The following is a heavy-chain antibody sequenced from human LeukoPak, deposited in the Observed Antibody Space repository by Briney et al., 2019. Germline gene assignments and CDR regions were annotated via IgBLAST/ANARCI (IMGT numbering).Heavy chain of an antibody. CDR3: ARRTTVTPNWFDP. CDR2: IYYTGST. Sequence: PSETLSLTCSVSGGPISSCRWSWIRQPPPKEVQGIGYIYYTGSTNYNPSLKSRVNISLDTSKNQFSLKLSSVTAADTAVYYCARRTTVTPNWFDPWGQGTLVTVSS. D-gene: IGHD4-17*01. V-gene: IGHV4-59*08. J-gene: IGHJ5*02. CDR1: GGPISSCR.